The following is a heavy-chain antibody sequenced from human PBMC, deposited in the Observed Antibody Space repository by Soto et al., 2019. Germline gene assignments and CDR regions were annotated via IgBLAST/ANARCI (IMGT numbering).Heavy chain of an antibody. V-gene: IGHV1-18*01. CDR3: ARVRRVVFWSGYYFDY. D-gene: IGHD3-3*01. CDR1: GGTFSSYG. Sequence: ASVKVSCKVSGGTFSSYGISWVRQAPGQGLEWMGWISAYNGNTNYAQKLQGRVTMTTDTSTSTAYMELRSLRSDDTAVYYCARVRRVVFWSGYYFDYWGQGTLVTVSS. J-gene: IGHJ4*02. CDR2: ISAYNGNT.